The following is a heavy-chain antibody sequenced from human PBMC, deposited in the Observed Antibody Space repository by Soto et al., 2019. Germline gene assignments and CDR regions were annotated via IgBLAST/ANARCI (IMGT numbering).Heavy chain of an antibody. CDR2: SYYSGST. D-gene: IGHD2-2*01. CDR3: ARVAYYCISTSCYPNWFDP. Sequence: SETLSLTCTVSGGSISSYYWSWIRQPPGKGLEWIGYSYYSGSTYYNPSLKSRVTISVDTSKNQFSLKLSSVTAADTAVYYCARVAYYCISTSCYPNWFDPWGQGTLVTVSS. J-gene: IGHJ5*02. CDR1: GGSISSYY. V-gene: IGHV4-59*08.